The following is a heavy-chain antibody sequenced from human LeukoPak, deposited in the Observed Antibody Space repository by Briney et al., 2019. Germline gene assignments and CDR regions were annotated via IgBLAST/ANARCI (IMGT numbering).Heavy chain of an antibody. V-gene: IGHV4-38-2*02. CDR2: IYHSGST. D-gene: IGHD3-10*01. CDR1: GYSISSGYY. J-gene: IGHJ5*02. Sequence: SETLSLTCTVSGYSISSGYYWGWIRQPPGKGLEWIGSIYHSGSTYYNPSLKSRVTISVDTSKNQFSLKLSSVTAADTAVYYCARSKVRGVNSKDWFDPWGQGTLVTVSS. CDR3: ARSKVRGVNSKDWFDP.